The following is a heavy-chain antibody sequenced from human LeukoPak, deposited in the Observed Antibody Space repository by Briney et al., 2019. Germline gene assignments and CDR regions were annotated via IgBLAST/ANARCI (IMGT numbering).Heavy chain of an antibody. D-gene: IGHD6-13*01. CDR2: IYYSGST. J-gene: IGHJ6*02. CDR1: GGSISSYY. CDR3: ASELRKKIAAAGTSYYYYYGMDV. Sequence: SETLSLTCTVSGGSISSYYWSWIRQPPGKGLEWIGYIYYSGSTNYNPSLKSRVTISVDTSKNQFSLKLSSVTAADTAVYYCASELRKKIAAAGTSYYYYYGMDVWGQGTTVTVSS. V-gene: IGHV4-59*01.